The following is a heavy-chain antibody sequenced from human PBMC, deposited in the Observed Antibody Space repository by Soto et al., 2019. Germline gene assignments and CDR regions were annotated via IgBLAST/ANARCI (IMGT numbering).Heavy chain of an antibody. D-gene: IGHD4-17*01. CDR2: IYWNDDK. V-gene: IGHV2-5*01. CDR1: GFSLSTSGVG. Sequence: QITLKESGPTLVKPTHTLTLTCTFSGFSLSTSGVGVCGIRLPPGKAMEWLALIYWNDDKRYSPALNSRLTITKDTSKNQVVLTMTNVDHVDTAKDYCAHWTDYGDPTGMDVWGQGTTVTVSS. J-gene: IGHJ6*02. CDR3: AHWTDYGDPTGMDV.